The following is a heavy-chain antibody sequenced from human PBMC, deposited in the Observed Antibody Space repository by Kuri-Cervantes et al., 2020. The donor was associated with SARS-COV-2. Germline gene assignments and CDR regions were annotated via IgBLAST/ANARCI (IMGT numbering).Heavy chain of an antibody. V-gene: IGHV3-11*04. CDR2: IGPSGTTK. CDR1: GFIFSDYY. Sequence: GESLKISCTASGFIFSDYYMTWIRQAPGKGLEWVSNIGPSGTTKYYADSVKARFTISRDNAKNSLYLQMSSLRAEDTAVYYCAKDSQGGWFGELPWYYYYYMDVWGKGTTVTVSS. D-gene: IGHD3-10*01. J-gene: IGHJ6*03. CDR3: AKDSQGGWFGELPWYYYYYMDV.